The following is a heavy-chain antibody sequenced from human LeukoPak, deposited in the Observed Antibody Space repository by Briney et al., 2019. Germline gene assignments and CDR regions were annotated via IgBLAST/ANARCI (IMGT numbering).Heavy chain of an antibody. V-gene: IGHV1-46*01. CDR3: ARGPSITMVRGGQWYYYMDV. J-gene: IGHJ6*03. Sequence: GGSLRLSCAASGFTFSSYGMHWVRQAPGQGLEWMGIINPSGGSTNYAQKFQGRVTMTRDTSTNTVYMELSSLRSEDTAVYYRARGPSITMVRGGQWYYYMDVWGKGTTVTISS. CDR2: INPSGGST. D-gene: IGHD3-10*01. CDR1: GFTFSSYG.